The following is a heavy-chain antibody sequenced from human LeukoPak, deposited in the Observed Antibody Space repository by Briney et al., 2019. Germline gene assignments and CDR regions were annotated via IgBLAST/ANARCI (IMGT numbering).Heavy chain of an antibody. CDR3: ARQDIVVVPAGVPYPDAFDI. V-gene: IGHV5-51*01. CDR1: GYSLTSYW. J-gene: IGHJ3*02. D-gene: IGHD2-2*01. CDR2: IYPGDSDT. Sequence: GESLKSSCKGSGYSLTSYWIGWVRQMPRKGLEWMGIIYPGDSDTRYSPSFQGQVTISADKSISTAYLQWSSLKASDTAMYYCARQDIVVVPAGVPYPDAFDIWGQGTMVTVSS.